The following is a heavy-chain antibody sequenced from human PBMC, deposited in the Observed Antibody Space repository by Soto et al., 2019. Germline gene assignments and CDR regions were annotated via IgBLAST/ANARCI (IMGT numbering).Heavy chain of an antibody. D-gene: IGHD6-19*01. V-gene: IGHV1-8*01. CDR2: MNPNSGNT. CDR1: GYTFTSYD. J-gene: IGHJ3*02. CDR3: ARFPGVASTIAFDI. Sequence: ASVKVSCKASGYTFTSYDINWVRQATGQGLEWMGWMNPNSGNTGYAQKFQGRVTMTRNTSISTAYMELSSLRSEDTAVYYCARFPGVASTIAFDIWGQGTMVTVSS.